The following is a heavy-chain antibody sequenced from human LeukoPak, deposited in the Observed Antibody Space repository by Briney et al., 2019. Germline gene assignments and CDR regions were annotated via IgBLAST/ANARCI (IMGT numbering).Heavy chain of an antibody. CDR1: GGTFSSYA. Sequence: SVKVSCKASGGTFSSYAISWVRQAPGQGLEWMGGIIPIFGTANYAQKFQGRVTMTRNTSISTAYMELSSLRSEDTAVYYCARAYSSSGYYFDYWGQGTLVTVSS. CDR2: IIPIFGTA. D-gene: IGHD6-13*01. V-gene: IGHV1-69*05. CDR3: ARAYSSSGYYFDY. J-gene: IGHJ4*02.